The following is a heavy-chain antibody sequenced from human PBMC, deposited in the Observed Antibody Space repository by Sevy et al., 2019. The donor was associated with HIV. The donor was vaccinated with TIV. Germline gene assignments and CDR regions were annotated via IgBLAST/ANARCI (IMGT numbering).Heavy chain of an antibody. D-gene: IGHD3-9*01. J-gene: IGHJ6*02. CDR1: GLSVTNNG. Sequence: GGSLRLSCEVSGLSVTNNGMQWVRQAPGKGLEWVAVISYDGINKYYGDSVKGRFIISRDRSKSTLYLQMNILRIEDTAVYYCAKDFTGFYGMDVWGQGTTVTVSS. CDR3: AKDFTGFYGMDV. V-gene: IGHV3-30*18. CDR2: ISYDGINK.